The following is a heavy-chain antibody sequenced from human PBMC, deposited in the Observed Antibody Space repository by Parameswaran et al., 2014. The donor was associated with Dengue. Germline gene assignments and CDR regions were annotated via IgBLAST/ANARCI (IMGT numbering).Heavy chain of an antibody. V-gene: IGHV2-70*18. Sequence: VRQAPGKALEWLALIDWDDDKYYSTSLKTRLTISKDTSKNQVVLTMTNMDPVDTATYYCARIRGYYDSSGYYYYYYGMDVWGQGTTVTVSS. CDR2: IDWDDDK. CDR3: ARIRGYYDSSGYYYYYYGMDV. J-gene: IGHJ6*02. D-gene: IGHD3-22*01.